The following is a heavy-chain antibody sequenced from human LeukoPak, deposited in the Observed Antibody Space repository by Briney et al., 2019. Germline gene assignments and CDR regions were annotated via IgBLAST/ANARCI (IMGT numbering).Heavy chain of an antibody. V-gene: IGHV4-38-2*02. J-gene: IGHJ4*02. Sequence: PSETLSLTCTVSGFSISIVHYWGWVRQPPGAGLEWIGSVYQSGTTYYNPSLKSRVTTSVDMSKNQFSLRLRPVTAADTAVYYCARIFIRNGYSSYFDCWSQGTLVTVSS. CDR1: GFSISIVHY. CDR2: VYQSGTT. D-gene: IGHD5-18*01. CDR3: ARIFIRNGYSSYFDC.